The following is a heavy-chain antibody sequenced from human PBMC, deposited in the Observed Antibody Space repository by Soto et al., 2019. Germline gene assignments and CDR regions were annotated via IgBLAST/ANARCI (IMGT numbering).Heavy chain of an antibody. CDR1: VFSFNGYA. J-gene: IGHJ3*02. Sequence: GGSLRLSCAASVFSFNGYAMIWVRQAPGRGLEWVSTVSAGGANTAYADSVKGRFTISRDNSKNTLYLQMNSLRGDDTAFYYCAKERYCSATSCYGGFDIWGQGTVVTVSS. CDR2: VSAGGANT. D-gene: IGHD2-2*01. CDR3: AKERYCSATSCYGGFDI. V-gene: IGHV3-23*01.